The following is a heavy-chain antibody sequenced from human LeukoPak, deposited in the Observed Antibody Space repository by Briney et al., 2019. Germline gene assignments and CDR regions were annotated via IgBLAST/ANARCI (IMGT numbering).Heavy chain of an antibody. CDR3: ATDPRIAAATGGDY. V-gene: IGHV1-24*01. J-gene: IGHJ4*02. D-gene: IGHD6-13*01. Sequence: GASVKVSCKVSGYTLTELSMHWVRQAPGKGLEWMGGFDPEDGETIYAQKFQGRVTMTEDTSTDTAYMELSSLRSEDTAVYYCATDPRIAAATGGDYWGQGTLVTDSS. CDR2: FDPEDGET. CDR1: GYTLTELS.